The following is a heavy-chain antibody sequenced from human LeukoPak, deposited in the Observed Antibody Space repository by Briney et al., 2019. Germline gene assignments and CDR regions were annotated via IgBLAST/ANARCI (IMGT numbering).Heavy chain of an antibody. CDR2: ISAYNGNT. CDR1: GYTFTSYG. Sequence: ASVKVSCKASGYTFTSYGISWVRQAPGQGLEWMGWISAYNGNTNYAQKLQGRVTMTTDTSTSTAYMELRSLRSDDTAVYYCARGSRASMLYGKYYYYGMDVWGQGTTVTASS. CDR3: ARGSRASMLYGKYYYYGMDV. V-gene: IGHV1-18*01. J-gene: IGHJ6*02. D-gene: IGHD2-8*01.